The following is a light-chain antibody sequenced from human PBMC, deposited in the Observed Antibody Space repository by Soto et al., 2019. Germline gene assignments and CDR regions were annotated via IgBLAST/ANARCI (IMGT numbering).Light chain of an antibody. CDR2: DVS. V-gene: IGLV2-14*03. CDR1: SSDVGKYNY. J-gene: IGLJ1*01. CDR3: SSYTSTNTYV. Sequence: QSALTQPASVSGSPGQSITISCAGTSSDVGKYNYVSWYQQHPGKAPKLMICDVSNRPSGVSSRFSGSKSGSTASLTISGLQAEDEADYYCSSYTSTNTYVFGTGTKLTVL.